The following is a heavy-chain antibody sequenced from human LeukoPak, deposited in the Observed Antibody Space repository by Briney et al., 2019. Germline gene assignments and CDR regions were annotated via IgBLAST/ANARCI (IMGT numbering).Heavy chain of an antibody. V-gene: IGHV3-74*01. CDR3: ARDGWFGDRNYYYYYMDV. J-gene: IGHJ6*03. CDR2: INSDGSST. Sequence: GGSLRLSCAASGFTFSSYWMHWVRQAPGKGLVWVSRINSDGSSTSYADSVKGRFTISRDNPKNTLYLQMNRLRAEDTAVYYCARDGWFGDRNYYYYYMDVWGKGTTVTVCS. D-gene: IGHD3-10*01. CDR1: GFTFSSYW.